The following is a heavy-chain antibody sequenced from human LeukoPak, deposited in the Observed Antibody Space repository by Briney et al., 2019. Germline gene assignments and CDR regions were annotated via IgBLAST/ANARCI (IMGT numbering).Heavy chain of an antibody. J-gene: IGHJ3*02. CDR2: IYYSGST. CDR1: GGHISSYY. CDR3: YRAHQRNAFDI. Sequence: SETLSLTCTVSGGHISSYYWSWIRQPPGKGLEWIGYIYYSGSTNYNPSLKSRVTISVDTSKNQFSLKLSSVTAADTAVYYCYRAHQRNAFDIWGQGTMVTVSS. V-gene: IGHV4-59*01.